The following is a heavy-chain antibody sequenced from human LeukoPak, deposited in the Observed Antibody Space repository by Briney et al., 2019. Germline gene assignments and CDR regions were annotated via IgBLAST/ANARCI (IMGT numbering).Heavy chain of an antibody. V-gene: IGHV1-58*02. J-gene: IGHJ3*02. CDR3: AAGSGYDDAFDI. D-gene: IGHD3-22*01. CDR1: GFTFTSSA. CDR2: IVVGSGNT. Sequence: TSVKFSCKASGFTFTSSAMQWVRQARGKRLDGIGWIVVGSGNTNYAQKFQERVTITRDMFISTAYMELSSLRSEDTAVYYCAAGSGYDDAFDIWGQGTMVTVSS.